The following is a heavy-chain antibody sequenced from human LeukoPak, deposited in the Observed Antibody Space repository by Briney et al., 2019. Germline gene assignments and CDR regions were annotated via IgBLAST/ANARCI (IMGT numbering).Heavy chain of an antibody. CDR2: ISYDGSNK. V-gene: IGHV3-30*04. Sequence: QPGGSLRLSCAASGFTFSSYAMHWVRQAPGKGLEWVAVISYDGSNKYYADSVKGRFTISRDNSKNTLYLQMNSLRAEDTAVYYCARAGGPYGGYYYYGMDVWGQGTTVTVSS. D-gene: IGHD3-16*01. J-gene: IGHJ6*02. CDR3: ARAGGPYGGYYYYGMDV. CDR1: GFTFSSYA.